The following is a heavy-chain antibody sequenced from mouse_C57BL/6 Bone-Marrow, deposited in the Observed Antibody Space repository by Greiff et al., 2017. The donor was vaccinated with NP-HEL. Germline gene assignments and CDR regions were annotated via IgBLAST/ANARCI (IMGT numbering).Heavy chain of an antibody. V-gene: IGHV5-4*01. CDR3: ARDLLGSYDY. CDR2: ISDGGSYT. D-gene: IGHD1-1*02. J-gene: IGHJ2*01. Sequence: EVKLVESGGGLVKPGGSLKLSCAASGFTFSSYAMSWVRQTPGKRLEWVATISDGGSYTYYPDNVKGRFTISRDNAKNNLYLQMSHLKSEDTAMYYCARDLLGSYDYWGQGTTLTVSS. CDR1: GFTFSSYA.